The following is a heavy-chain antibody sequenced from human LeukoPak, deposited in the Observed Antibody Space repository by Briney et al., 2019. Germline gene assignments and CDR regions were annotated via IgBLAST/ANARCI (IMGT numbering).Heavy chain of an antibody. Sequence: GGSLRLSCAASGFTFSSYWMTWVRQAPGKGLEWVANTKLDGSEKYYVDSVKGRFTISRDNAKSSLYLQMNSLRAEDTAVYYCATEHYYGSGRLDPWGQGTLVTVSS. CDR1: GFTFSSYW. CDR3: ATEHYYGSGRLDP. V-gene: IGHV3-7*03. CDR2: TKLDGSEK. J-gene: IGHJ5*02. D-gene: IGHD3-10*01.